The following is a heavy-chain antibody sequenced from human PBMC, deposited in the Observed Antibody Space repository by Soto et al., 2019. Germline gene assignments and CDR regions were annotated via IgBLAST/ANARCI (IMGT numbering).Heavy chain of an antibody. CDR3: AKHRRWADSYYFAH. CDR2: IYDSGST. D-gene: IGHD1-26*01. Sequence: PSETLSLTCSVSGGSIIDYCWSWIRQPTGKGLEWIGYIYDSGSTTYNPSLKSRVTISLVTSKNQVSLTVSSVTAADTAIYYCAKHRRWADSYYFAHWGQGTLVTVSS. V-gene: IGHV4-59*08. CDR1: GGSIIDYC. J-gene: IGHJ4*02.